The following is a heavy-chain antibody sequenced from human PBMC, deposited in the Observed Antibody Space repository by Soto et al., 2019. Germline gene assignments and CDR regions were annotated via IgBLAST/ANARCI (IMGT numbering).Heavy chain of an antibody. D-gene: IGHD3-16*01. J-gene: IGHJ6*02. CDR1: GGTFSGYA. CDR3: ARVYVLRISTYYYGMDV. V-gene: IGHV1-69*06. Sequence: GASVKVSCKASGGTFSGYAISWVRQAPGQGLEWMGGIIPIFGTANYAQKFQGRVTITADKSTSTAYMELSSLRSEDTAVYYCARVYVLRISTYYYGMDVWGQGTTVTVSS. CDR2: IIPIFGTA.